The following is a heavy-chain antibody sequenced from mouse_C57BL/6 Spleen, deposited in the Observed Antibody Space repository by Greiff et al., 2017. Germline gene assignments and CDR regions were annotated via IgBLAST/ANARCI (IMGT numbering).Heavy chain of an antibody. CDR2: ISGGGGNT. Sequence: EVMLVESGGGLVKPGGSLKLSCAASGFTFSSYTMSWVRQTPEKRLEWVATISGGGGNTYYPDSVKGRFTISRDNAKNTLYLQMGSLRSEDTALYYCARQLSYFDYWGQGTTLTVSS. CDR3: ARQLSYFDY. D-gene: IGHD3-2*02. CDR1: GFTFSSYT. J-gene: IGHJ2*01. V-gene: IGHV5-9*01.